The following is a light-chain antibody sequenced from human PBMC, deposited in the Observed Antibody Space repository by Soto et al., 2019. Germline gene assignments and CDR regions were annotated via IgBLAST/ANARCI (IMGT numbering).Light chain of an antibody. CDR3: SSSTNTNTLVM. CDR1: SSDIGRYKF. Sequence: QSVLTQPASVSGSPGQSVTISCTGTSSDIGRYKFVSWFQQHPGKAPKLLIFEGTNRPSGVSNRFSGSKSGNTASLTISGLQAEDEAIYFCSSSTNTNTLVMFGGGTKVTV. CDR2: EGT. J-gene: IGLJ3*02. V-gene: IGLV2-14*01.